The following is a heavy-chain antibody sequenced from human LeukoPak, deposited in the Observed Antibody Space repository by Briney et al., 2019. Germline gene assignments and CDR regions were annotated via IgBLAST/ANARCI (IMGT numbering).Heavy chain of an antibody. Sequence: GGSLRLSCAASGFTFSSYAMSWVRQAPGKGLEWVSAISGSGGSTYYADSVKGRFTISRDNSKNTLYLRMNSLRAEDTAVYYCAKLDSSGYYYFDYWGQGTLVTVSS. J-gene: IGHJ4*02. V-gene: IGHV3-23*01. CDR3: AKLDSSGYYYFDY. CDR1: GFTFSSYA. CDR2: ISGSGGST. D-gene: IGHD3-22*01.